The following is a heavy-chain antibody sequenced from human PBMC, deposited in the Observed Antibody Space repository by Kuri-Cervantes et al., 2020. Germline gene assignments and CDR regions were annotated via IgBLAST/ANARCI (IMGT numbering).Heavy chain of an antibody. CDR1: GFTFSTSW. Sequence: GGSLRLSCAVSGFTFSTSWMTWVRQAPGKGLEWVANIKQDGGENYYMDSVKGRFTISRENAKNSLYLQMNSLRAGDTAVYYCARGTSSGWYDHYYYYGMDVWGQGTTVTVSS. CDR3: ARGTSSGWYDHYYYYGMDV. CDR2: IKQDGGEN. V-gene: IGHV3-7*01. J-gene: IGHJ6*02. D-gene: IGHD6-19*01.